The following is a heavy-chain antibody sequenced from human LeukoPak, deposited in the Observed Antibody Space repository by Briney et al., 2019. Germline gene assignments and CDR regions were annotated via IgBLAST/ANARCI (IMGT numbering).Heavy chain of an antibody. J-gene: IGHJ4*02. CDR2: INPSGGST. CDR3: ARGITIFGVVSRSDY. D-gene: IGHD3-3*01. Sequence: ASVKVSCKASGGTFSSYAINWVRQAPGQGLEWMGIINPSGGSTSYAQKFQGRVTMTRDTSTSTVYMELSSLRSEDTAVYYCARGITIFGVVSRSDYWGQGTLVTVSS. CDR1: GGTFSSYA. V-gene: IGHV1-46*03.